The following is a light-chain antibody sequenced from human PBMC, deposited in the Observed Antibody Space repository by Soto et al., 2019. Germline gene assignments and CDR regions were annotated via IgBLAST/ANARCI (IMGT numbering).Light chain of an antibody. CDR2: GNT. V-gene: IGLV1-40*01. Sequence: QSVLTQPPSVSGAPGQRVTISCTGSSSNIGAHYDVHWYQQLPGTAPKLLIYGNTNRPSGVPDRFSGSKSGTSASLAITGLHAEDEADYYCQSYDSSLSGGIFGGGTKVTVL. CDR1: SSNIGAHYD. CDR3: QSYDSSLSGGI. J-gene: IGLJ2*01.